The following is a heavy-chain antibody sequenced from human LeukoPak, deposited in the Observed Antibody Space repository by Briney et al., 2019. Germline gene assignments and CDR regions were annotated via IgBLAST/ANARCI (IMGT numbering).Heavy chain of an antibody. CDR1: GGSISSGSYY. CDR3: ARQGRGIQLQTYFDY. J-gene: IGHJ4*02. V-gene: IGHV4-39*01. D-gene: IGHD2-2*01. CDR2: IYYSGST. Sequence: SETLSLTCTVSGGSISSGSYYWGWIRQPPGKGLEWFGSIYYSGSTYYNPSLKSRVTISVDTSKSQFSLRLSSVTAADTAVYYCARQGRGIQLQTYFDYWGQGTLVTVSS.